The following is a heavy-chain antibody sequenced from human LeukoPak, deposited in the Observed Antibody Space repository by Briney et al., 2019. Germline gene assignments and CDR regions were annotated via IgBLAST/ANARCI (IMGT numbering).Heavy chain of an antibody. J-gene: IGHJ4*02. CDR3: ARDGGPSRIKGYYFDY. Sequence: GGSPRLSCAASGFTFSSYSMNWVRQAPGKGLEWVSSIISSSSYIYYADSVKGRFTISRDNAKNTLYLQMNSLRAKDTAVYYCARDGGPSRIKGYYFDYWGQGTLVTVSS. CDR2: IISSSSYI. CDR1: GFTFSSYS. D-gene: IGHD3-16*01. V-gene: IGHV3-21*01.